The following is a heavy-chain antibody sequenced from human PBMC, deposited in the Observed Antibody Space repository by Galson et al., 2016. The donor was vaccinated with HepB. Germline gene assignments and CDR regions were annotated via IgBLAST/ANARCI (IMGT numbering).Heavy chain of an antibody. CDR3: ARLGLGDLLRALVL. V-gene: IGHV5-51*01. CDR2: IYPGDSDT. D-gene: IGHD3-10*01. CDR1: GSNFAHFW. Sequence: QSGAEVKKPEESLKISCTGSGSNFAHFWIGWVRQMPGKGLEWMGMIYPGDSDTRYSPSFQGQVFISADKSINTAYLQWRSLKASDTARYYCARLGLGDLLRALVLWGQGTLVTVSS. J-gene: IGHJ4*02.